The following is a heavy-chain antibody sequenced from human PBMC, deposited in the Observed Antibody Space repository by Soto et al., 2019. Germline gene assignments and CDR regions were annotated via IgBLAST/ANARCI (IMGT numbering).Heavy chain of an antibody. CDR1: GFTFGSHG. V-gene: IGHV3-30*18. Sequence: QVQLVESGGGVVQPGRSLRLSCAASGFTFGSHGMHWVRQAPGKGLEWVALIGYDGSGKYYTDSVKGRFTISRDNSKNMMYLKMNSLRAEDTAIYYCAKEDYTFFDSWGQGTLVTVSS. CDR2: IGYDGSGK. D-gene: IGHD4-4*01. J-gene: IGHJ4*02. CDR3: AKEDYTFFDS.